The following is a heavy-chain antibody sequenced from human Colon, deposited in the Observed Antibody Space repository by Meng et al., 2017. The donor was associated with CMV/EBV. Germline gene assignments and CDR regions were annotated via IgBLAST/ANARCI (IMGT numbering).Heavy chain of an antibody. D-gene: IGHD5/OR15-5a*01. V-gene: IGHV3-74*01. J-gene: IGHJ4*02. CDR2: INSDGTIK. CDR1: GFTCSSYW. Sequence: EVQLVESGGGSIQPGGSLRPSCTASGFTCSSYWMHWVRQAPGKGLVWVSEINSDGTIKTYANSVKGRFTISRDNAKNTLYLQMNSLRAEDTAVYYCASLSAPTDFWGQGTLVTVSS. CDR3: ASLSAPTDF.